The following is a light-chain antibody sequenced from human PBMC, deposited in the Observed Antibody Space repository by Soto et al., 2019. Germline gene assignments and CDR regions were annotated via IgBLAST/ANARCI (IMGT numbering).Light chain of an antibody. CDR1: QSVNNW. Sequence: DIQMTQSPSTLSTSVGDRVTITCRASQSVNNWLAWYQQKPGKAPKVLIYKASNLESGVPSRFSGSGSGTEFTLTISSLQPDDFATYYCQQYNSYPWTFGQGTKVDIK. CDR2: KAS. CDR3: QQYNSYPWT. J-gene: IGKJ1*01. V-gene: IGKV1-5*03.